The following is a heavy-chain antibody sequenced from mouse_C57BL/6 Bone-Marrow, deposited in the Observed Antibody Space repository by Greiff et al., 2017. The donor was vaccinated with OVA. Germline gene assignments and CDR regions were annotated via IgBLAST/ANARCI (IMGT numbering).Heavy chain of an antibody. V-gene: IGHV2-2*01. CDR3: ARKNLTGFAY. CDR2: IWSGGST. CDR1: GFSLTSYG. J-gene: IGHJ3*01. Sequence: VKLVESGPGLVQPSQSLSITCTVSGFSLTSYGVHWVRQSPGKGLEWLGVIWSGGSTDYNAAFISRLSISKDNSKSQVFFKMNSLQADDTAIYYCARKNLTGFAYWGQGTLVTVSA.